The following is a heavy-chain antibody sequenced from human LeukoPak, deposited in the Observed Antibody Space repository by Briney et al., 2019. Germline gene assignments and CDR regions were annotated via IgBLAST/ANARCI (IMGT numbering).Heavy chain of an antibody. D-gene: IGHD3-10*01. CDR3: AKQVYYGSGSYASLDV. J-gene: IGHJ6*04. V-gene: IGHV3-23*01. CDR1: GFTFSSYA. Sequence: PGGSLRLSCAASGFTFSSYAMSWVRQAPGKGLEWVSAISGSGGSTYYADSVKGRFTISRDNSKNTLYLQMNSLRAEDTAVYYCAKQVYYGSGSYASLDVWGKGTTVTVSS. CDR2: ISGSGGST.